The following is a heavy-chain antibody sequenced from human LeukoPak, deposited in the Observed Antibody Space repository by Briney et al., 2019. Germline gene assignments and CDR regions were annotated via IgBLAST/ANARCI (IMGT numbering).Heavy chain of an antibody. J-gene: IGHJ3*02. CDR2: IYYSGTT. Sequence: SETLSLTCSVSGGSISSSIYYWGWIRQPPGKGLEWIGSIYYSGTTYYNPSLKSRVTISVDTSKNRFSLNLSSVTAADTAVYYCARFYYYDSSGLDDAFDIWGQGTMVTVSS. V-gene: IGHV4-39*07. CDR3: ARFYYYDSSGLDDAFDI. D-gene: IGHD3-22*01. CDR1: GGSISSSIYY.